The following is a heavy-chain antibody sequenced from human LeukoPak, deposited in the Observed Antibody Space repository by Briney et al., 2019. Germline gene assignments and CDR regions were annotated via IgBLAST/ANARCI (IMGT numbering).Heavy chain of an antibody. D-gene: IGHD4-23*01. CDR2: IRQDGSEK. CDR1: GFTFSSYW. J-gene: IGHJ4*02. Sequence: GGSLRLSCAASGFTFSSYWMMWLRQAPGKGLEWVANIRQDGSEKNYVDSVKGRFAISRDNAKISLYLQMNSLRAEDTAVYYCATDRKVGTWDPRFDYWGQGTLVTVSS. CDR3: ATDRKVGTWDPRFDY. V-gene: IGHV3-7*01.